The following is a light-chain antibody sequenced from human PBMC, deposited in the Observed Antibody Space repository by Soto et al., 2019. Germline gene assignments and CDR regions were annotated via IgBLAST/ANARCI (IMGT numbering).Light chain of an antibody. CDR1: QSINTW. Sequence: DIQMTQSPSTLSASVGDRVTITCRASQSINTWLAWYQLKPGRAPKLLIYKASTLESGVSSRFSGSGSGTEFTLTISSLQPVDFATYYCQQYQTYSQFGQGTRVEIK. CDR3: QQYQTYSQ. CDR2: KAS. V-gene: IGKV1-5*03. J-gene: IGKJ1*01.